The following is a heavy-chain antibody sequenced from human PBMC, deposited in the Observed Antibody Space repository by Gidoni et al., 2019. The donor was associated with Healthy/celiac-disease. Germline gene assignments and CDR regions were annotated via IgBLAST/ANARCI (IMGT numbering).Heavy chain of an antibody. V-gene: IGHV4-39*07. D-gene: IGHD6-13*01. CDR2: IYYSGST. CDR1: GGSISSSSYY. J-gene: IGHJ4*02. Sequence: SGGSISSSSYYWGWIRQPPGKGLEWIGSIYYSGSTYYNPSLKSRVTISVDKSKNQFSLKLSSVTAADTAVYYCARVNSEIAAAGYFDYWGQGTLVTVSS. CDR3: ARVNSEIAAAGYFDY.